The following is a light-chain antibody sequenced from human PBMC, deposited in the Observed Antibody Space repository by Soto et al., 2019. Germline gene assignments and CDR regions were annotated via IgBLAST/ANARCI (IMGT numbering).Light chain of an antibody. Sequence: EIVLTQSPGTLSLSPGERATLSCRASQSVSNNYLAWYQQKPGQAPRLLIYGASSRATGIPARFSGSGSGTDFILTVSRLEPEDFVVYYCQQHRGSPRTFGQGTKVEIK. J-gene: IGKJ1*01. CDR2: GAS. CDR1: QSVSNNY. CDR3: QQHRGSPRT. V-gene: IGKV3-20*01.